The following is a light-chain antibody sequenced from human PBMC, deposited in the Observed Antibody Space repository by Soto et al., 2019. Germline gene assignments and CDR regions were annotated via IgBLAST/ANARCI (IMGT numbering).Light chain of an antibody. Sequence: DIQMTQSPSSLSASVGDRVTITCRASQSISSDLNWYQQKPGKAPNLLIYAASSLQGGVPSRFSGSGSGTDFTLTISSLQPEDFATYYCQQTYDTPRTFGQGTKVEIK. CDR1: QSISSD. J-gene: IGKJ1*01. CDR2: AAS. CDR3: QQTYDTPRT. V-gene: IGKV1-39*01.